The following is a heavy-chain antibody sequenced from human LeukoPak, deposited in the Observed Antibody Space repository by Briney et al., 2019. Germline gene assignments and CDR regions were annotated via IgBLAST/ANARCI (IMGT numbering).Heavy chain of an antibody. CDR1: GYTFTSYD. J-gene: IGHJ3*02. Sequence: ASVKVSCKASGYTFTSYDINWVRQATGHGLEWMGWMNPNIGNTGYAQQSQGRVTMTRNTTISTAYMELSSLSSEGPADYYCARVSDIVVLVAAPAAFDIWGQGTMVTVSS. CDR3: ARVSDIVVLVAAPAAFDI. D-gene: IGHD2-15*01. V-gene: IGHV1-8*01. CDR2: MNPNIGNT.